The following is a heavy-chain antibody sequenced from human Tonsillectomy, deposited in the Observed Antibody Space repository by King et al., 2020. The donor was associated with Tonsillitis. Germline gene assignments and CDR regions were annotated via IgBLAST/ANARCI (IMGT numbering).Heavy chain of an antibody. Sequence: QLQESGPGLVKPSETLSLTCTVSDGSISSYYWSWIRRPPGKGLEWIGYIYYTGSTNYNPSLKSRVTISVDTSKNQISLNLTSVTAADTAVYYCARVPPVAGNKYYFDHWGQGTLVTVSS. D-gene: IGHD6-19*01. CDR3: ARVPPVAGNKYYFDH. CDR1: DGSISSYY. V-gene: IGHV4-59*01. J-gene: IGHJ4*02. CDR2: IYYTGST.